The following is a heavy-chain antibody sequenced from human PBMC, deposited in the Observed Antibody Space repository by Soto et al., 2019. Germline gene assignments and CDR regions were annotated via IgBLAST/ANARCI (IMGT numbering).Heavy chain of an antibody. V-gene: IGHV5-51*01. CDR2: IYPGDSDT. D-gene: IGHD6-6*01. Sequence: GESLKISCNGSGYSFTSYWIGWVGQMPGKGLEWMGIIYPGDSDTRYSPSFQGQVTISADKSISTAYLQWSSLKASDTAMYYCATTREGQLAAFDIWGQGTMVTVSS. J-gene: IGHJ3*02. CDR3: ATTREGQLAAFDI. CDR1: GYSFTSYW.